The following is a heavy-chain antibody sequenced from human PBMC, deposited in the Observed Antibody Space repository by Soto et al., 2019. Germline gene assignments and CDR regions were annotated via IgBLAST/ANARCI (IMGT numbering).Heavy chain of an antibody. V-gene: IGHV4-4*02. D-gene: IGHD3-10*01. J-gene: IGHJ4*02. CDR2: IFHDGTA. CDR1: GVSISSGNW. CDR3: ARLVYDTRLNYMYFDF. Sequence: SETLSLTCAVSGVSISSGNWWTWVRQTPQRGLEYIGEIFHDGTANYYPSFERRVAISVDTSKNQFSLQLTSVTAAYTAIYLCARLVYDTRLNYMYFDFWGQGALVTVSS.